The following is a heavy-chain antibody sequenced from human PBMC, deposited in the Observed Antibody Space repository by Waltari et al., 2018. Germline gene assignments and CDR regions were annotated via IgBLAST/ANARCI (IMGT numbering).Heavy chain of an antibody. CDR3: ASSEKSAFDY. D-gene: IGHD3-10*01. Sequence: EVQLVESGGGLVQPGGSLRLPCAASGCTFSSYWMSWVRQAPGKGLEWVANIKQDGSEKYYVDSVKGRFTISRDNAKNSLYLQMNSLRAEDTAVYYCASSEKSAFDYWGQGTLVTVSS. J-gene: IGHJ4*02. CDR2: IKQDGSEK. V-gene: IGHV3-7*01. CDR1: GCTFSSYW.